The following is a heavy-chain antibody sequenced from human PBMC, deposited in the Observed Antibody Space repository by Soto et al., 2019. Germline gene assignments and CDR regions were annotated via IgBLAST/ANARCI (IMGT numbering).Heavy chain of an antibody. V-gene: IGHV1-46*01. Sequence: QVQLMKSEAEVKKPGASVKVSCKASGDTFTDYYIHWVRQAPGQGLEWMGTVNPSGGHTTYAQHFLGRVTMTRETSTSTLYMELTSLTSDDTAVYNCARGGHVVGVTAALDYWGQGTLVAVSS. J-gene: IGHJ4*02. CDR1: GDTFTDYY. CDR3: ARGGHVVGVTAALDY. D-gene: IGHD2-21*02. CDR2: VNPSGGHT.